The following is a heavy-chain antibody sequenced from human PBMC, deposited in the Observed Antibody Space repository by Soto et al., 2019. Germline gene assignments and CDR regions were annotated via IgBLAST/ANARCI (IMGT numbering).Heavy chain of an antibody. CDR1: GVSVTSYY. D-gene: IGHD2-15*01. CDR3: ARDMGYSYGGYYDY. V-gene: IGHV4-4*07. CDR2: TFNRGST. Sequence: PSETLSLTCSVSGVSVTSYYWNWIRQPAGKGLEWIGRTFNRGSTSYNPSLKSRVTVPLDTSRNQISLRLNSVAAADTAVYYCARDMGYSYGGYYDYWGQGTLVTVSS. J-gene: IGHJ4*02.